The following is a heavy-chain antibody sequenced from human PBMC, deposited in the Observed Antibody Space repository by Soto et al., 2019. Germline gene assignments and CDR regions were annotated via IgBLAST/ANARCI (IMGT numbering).Heavy chain of an antibody. CDR1: GGSVNTAPYH. V-gene: IGHV4-61*01. CDR3: ARDHHSYYDTSGIYPYFDF. D-gene: IGHD3-22*01. J-gene: IGHJ4*02. Sequence: SETLSLTCTVSGGSVNTAPYHWSWIRQSPRNGLEWIGNIYYTGSTNYNPSFESRVAISLDTSNNQFSLRLTSLTAADTAVYFCARDHHSYYDTSGIYPYFDFWGQGTLVTVSS. CDR2: IYYTGST.